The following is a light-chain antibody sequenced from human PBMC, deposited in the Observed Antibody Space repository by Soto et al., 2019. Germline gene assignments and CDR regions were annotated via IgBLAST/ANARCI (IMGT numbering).Light chain of an antibody. CDR2: AAS. CDR1: QSISSY. V-gene: IGKV1-39*01. Sequence: DIQMTQSPSSLSASVGDRVTITCRASQSISSYLNWYQQKPGKAPKLLIYAASSLQSGVPSRFSGSGSGTDFTLTISSLQPEDFATYYCQQSYSTPGLTFGGVTKVDIK. CDR3: QQSYSTPGLT. J-gene: IGKJ4*01.